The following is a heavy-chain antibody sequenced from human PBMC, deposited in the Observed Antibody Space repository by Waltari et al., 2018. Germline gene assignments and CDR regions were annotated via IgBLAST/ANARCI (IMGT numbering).Heavy chain of an antibody. Sequence: EVQLAESGGGLVQPGGSLRISCAASGFTVSNNYMSWVRQAPGKGLEWVSLIYSGGDTQYADSVKGRFTSSRDNSKNTLYLQMNSLRVEDTAVYYCARNPRYDSPDWGQGTLVTVSS. V-gene: IGHV3-66*02. J-gene: IGHJ4*02. CDR1: GFTVSNNY. CDR2: IYSGGDT. CDR3: ARNPRYDSPD. D-gene: IGHD3-22*01.